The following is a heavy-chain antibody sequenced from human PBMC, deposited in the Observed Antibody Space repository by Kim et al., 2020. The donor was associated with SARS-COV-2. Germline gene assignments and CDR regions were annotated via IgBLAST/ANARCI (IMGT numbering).Heavy chain of an antibody. V-gene: IGHV1-3*01. J-gene: IGHJ6*02. D-gene: IGHD2-15*01. CDR3: ASELLQTNYYYYGMDV. CDR2: INAGNGNT. Sequence: ASVKVSCKASGYTFTSYAMHWVRQAPGQRLEWMGWINAGNGNTKYSQKFQGRVTITRDTSASTAYMELSSLRSEDTAVYYCASELLQTNYYYYGMDVWGQGTTVTVSS. CDR1: GYTFTSYA.